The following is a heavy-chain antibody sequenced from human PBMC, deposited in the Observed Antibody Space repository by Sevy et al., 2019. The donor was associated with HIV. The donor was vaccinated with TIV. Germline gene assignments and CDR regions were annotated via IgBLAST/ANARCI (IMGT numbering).Heavy chain of an antibody. D-gene: IGHD3-16*01. CDR3: AKSEGSYVYYYYGMDV. J-gene: IGHJ6*02. CDR2: IRYDGSNK. V-gene: IGHV3-30*02. Sequence: GGSLRLSCAASGFTFSSYGMHWVRQAPGKGLEWVAFIRYDGSNKYYADSVKGRFTISRDNSKNTLYLQMNSLRAEDTAVYYCAKSEGSYVYYYYGMDVWGQRTTVTVSS. CDR1: GFTFSSYG.